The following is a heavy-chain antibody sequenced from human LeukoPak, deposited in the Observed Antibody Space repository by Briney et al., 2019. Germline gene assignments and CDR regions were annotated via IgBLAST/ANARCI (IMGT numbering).Heavy chain of an antibody. J-gene: IGHJ4*02. CDR3: AAANYYDSSGYYY. CDR2: IVVGSGNT. CDR1: GFTFTSSA. V-gene: IGHV1-58*02. D-gene: IGHD3-22*01. Sequence: SVKVSCKASGFTFTSSAMQWVRQARGQRLEWIGWIVVGSGNTNYAQKFQERVTITRDMSTSTAYMELSNLRSEDTAVYYCAAANYYDSSGYYYWGQGTLVTVSS.